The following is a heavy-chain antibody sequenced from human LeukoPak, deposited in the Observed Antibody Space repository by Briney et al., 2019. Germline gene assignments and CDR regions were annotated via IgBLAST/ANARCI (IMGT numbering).Heavy chain of an antibody. CDR3: VRDSSILRGPLVTYYFDF. V-gene: IGHV3-23*01. Sequence: GGSLRLSCAASDFNFVTYGMTWVRQAPGKGLEWVSSISGGGDVTYFADSVEGRFTISRDNSKNTLYLQMNSLRVGDTAVYYCVRDSSILRGPLVTYYFDFWGQGTLVTVSS. J-gene: IGHJ4*02. CDR2: ISGGGDVT. CDR1: DFNFVTYG. D-gene: IGHD3-10*01.